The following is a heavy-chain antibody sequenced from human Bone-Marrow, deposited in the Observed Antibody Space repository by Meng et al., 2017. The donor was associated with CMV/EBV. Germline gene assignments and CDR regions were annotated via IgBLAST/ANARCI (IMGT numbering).Heavy chain of an antibody. V-gene: IGHV1-2*02. CDR2: INPNSGGT. CDR1: GYTFTGYY. D-gene: IGHD2-2*02. CDR3: ARADYCSSTSCYTGGYYYYGMDV. J-gene: IGHJ6*02. Sequence: ASVKVSCKASGYTFTGYYMHWVRQAPGQGLEWMGWINPNSGGTNYAQKFQGRVTMTRDTSISTAYMELSRLRSDDTAVYYCARADYCSSTSCYTGGYYYYGMDVWGQGTTVTVSS.